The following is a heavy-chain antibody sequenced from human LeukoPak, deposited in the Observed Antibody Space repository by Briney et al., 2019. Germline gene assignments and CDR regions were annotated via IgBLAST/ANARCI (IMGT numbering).Heavy chain of an antibody. V-gene: IGHV1-3*01. CDR2: INAGNGNT. CDR1: GGTFSSYA. D-gene: IGHD2-8*01. CDR3: ARDPGIVLMVYGFDY. J-gene: IGHJ4*02. Sequence: ASVKVSCKASGGTFSSYAISWVRQAPGQRLEWMGWINAGNGNTKYSQKFQGRVTITRDTSASTAYMELSSLRSEDTAVYYCARDPGIVLMVYGFDYWGQGTLVTVSS.